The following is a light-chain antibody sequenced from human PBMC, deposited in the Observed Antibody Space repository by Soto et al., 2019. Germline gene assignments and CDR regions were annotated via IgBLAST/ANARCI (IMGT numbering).Light chain of an antibody. CDR1: SSDVGRYNY. CDR2: EVN. V-gene: IGLV2-8*01. J-gene: IGLJ1*01. CDR3: SSWGGSNNLYV. Sequence: QSALTQPASVSGSPGQSITISCTGTSSDVGRYNYVSWFQQHPGKAPKVMIYEVNKRPSGVPDRFSGSRSGNTASLTVSGLQAEDEADYYCSSWGGSNNLYVFGTGTKLTVL.